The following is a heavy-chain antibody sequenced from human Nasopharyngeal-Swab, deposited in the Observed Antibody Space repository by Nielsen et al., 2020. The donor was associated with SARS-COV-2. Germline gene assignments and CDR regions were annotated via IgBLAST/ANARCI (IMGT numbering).Heavy chain of an antibody. J-gene: IGHJ6*02. CDR2: IRSKAYGGTT. Sequence: GESLKISCTASGFTFGDYAMSWFRQAPGKGLEWVGFIRSKAYGGTTEYAASVKGRFTISRDDSKSIAYLQMNSLKIEDTAVYYCTRDGLWFGELSDYYYGMDVWGQGTTVTVSS. CDR3: TRDGLWFGELSDYYYGMDV. CDR1: GFTFGDYA. D-gene: IGHD3-10*01. V-gene: IGHV3-49*03.